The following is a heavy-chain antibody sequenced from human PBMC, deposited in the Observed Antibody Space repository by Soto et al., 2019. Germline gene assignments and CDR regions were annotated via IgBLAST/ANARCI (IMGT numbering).Heavy chain of an antibody. D-gene: IGHD3-10*01. J-gene: IGHJ5*02. CDR2: IYYSGST. Sequence: QLQLQESGPGLVKPSETLSLTCTVSGGSISSSSYYWGWIRQPPGKGLEWIGSIYYSGSTYYNPSLKSRVTISVDTSKNQFSLKLSSVTAADTAVYYCARPGARRVRGVNRGGSWFDPWGQGTLVTVSS. V-gene: IGHV4-39*01. CDR3: ARPGARRVRGVNRGGSWFDP. CDR1: GGSISSSSYY.